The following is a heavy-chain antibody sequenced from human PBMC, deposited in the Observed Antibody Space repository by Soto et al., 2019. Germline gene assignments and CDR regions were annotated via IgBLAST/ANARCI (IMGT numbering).Heavy chain of an antibody. J-gene: IGHJ4*02. CDR3: ARDTYGSGSYYKTYYFDY. D-gene: IGHD3-10*01. Sequence: ASVKASCKASGYTFTSYAIHWVRQAPGQRLEWMGWINAGNGNTKYSQKFQGRVTITRDTSASTAYMELSSLRSEDTAVYYCARDTYGSGSYYKTYYFDYWGQGTLVTVSS. V-gene: IGHV1-3*01. CDR2: INAGNGNT. CDR1: GYTFTSYA.